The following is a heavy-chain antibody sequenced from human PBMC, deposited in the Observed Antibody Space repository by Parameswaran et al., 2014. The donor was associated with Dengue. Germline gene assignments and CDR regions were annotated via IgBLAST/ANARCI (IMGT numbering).Heavy chain of an antibody. Sequence: RWIRQPPGKGLEWIGEINHSGSTNYNPSLKSRVTISVDTSKNQFSLKLSSVTAADTAVYYCARISEAAGRSYYYYYYGMDVWGQGTTVTVSS. V-gene: IGHV4-34*01. CDR2: INHSGST. D-gene: IGHD6-13*01. CDR3: ARISEAAGRSYYYYYYGMDV. J-gene: IGHJ6*02.